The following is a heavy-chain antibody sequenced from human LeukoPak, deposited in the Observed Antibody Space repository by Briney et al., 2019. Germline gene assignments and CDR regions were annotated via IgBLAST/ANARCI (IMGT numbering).Heavy chain of an antibody. Sequence: GESLKISCKGSGYSFTSYWIGWVRQMPGKGLEWMGIIYPGGSDTRYSPSFQGQVTISADKSISTAYLQWSSLKASDTAMYYCARHARQGYSSGWYVDYFDYWGQGTLVTVSS. CDR2: IYPGGSDT. D-gene: IGHD6-19*01. V-gene: IGHV5-51*01. CDR3: ARHARQGYSSGWYVDYFDY. J-gene: IGHJ4*02. CDR1: GYSFTSYW.